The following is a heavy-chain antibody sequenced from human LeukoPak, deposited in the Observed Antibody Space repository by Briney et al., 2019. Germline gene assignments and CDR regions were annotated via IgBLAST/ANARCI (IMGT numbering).Heavy chain of an antibody. J-gene: IGHJ4*02. Sequence: GGSLRLSCVASGYTLSSFWMSWVRQAPGKGLEWVANIKQDGSDKYYVDSVKGRFTTSRDNAQNSLYLQMNSLRAEDTAMYYCAKGLVAAGKVSDSWGQGTLVTVSS. V-gene: IGHV3-7*05. D-gene: IGHD2-2*01. CDR3: AKGLVAAGKVSDS. CDR1: GYTLSSFW. CDR2: IKQDGSDK.